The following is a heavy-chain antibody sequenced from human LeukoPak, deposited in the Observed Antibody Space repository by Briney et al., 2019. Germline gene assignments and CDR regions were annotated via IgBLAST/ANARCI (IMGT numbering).Heavy chain of an antibody. D-gene: IGHD1-14*01. V-gene: IGHV3-23*01. J-gene: IGHJ5*01. CDR3: SKAEPPLPFRGPSFNS. Sequence: GGSLRLSCAASGFSFHNFGMSWVRQAPGKGLEWVSTISGSGDTTYYADSVKGRFTISKDNSKNTLYLQLNSLRVEDTAVYFCSKAEPPLPFRGPSFNSWGQEPWSPSPQ. CDR2: ISGSGDTT. CDR1: GFSFHNFG.